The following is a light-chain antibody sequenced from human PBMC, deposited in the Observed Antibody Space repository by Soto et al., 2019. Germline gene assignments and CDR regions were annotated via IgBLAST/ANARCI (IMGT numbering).Light chain of an antibody. Sequence: EVVLTQSPATLSFSPGATATLSHRASQGVSSSLACYQPKAGKATRLLFYDAYNRATGIPSRFSGSGSGTDFTITIRRLEAGDFAGYFCQQYGGSFWTFGQGTKVDIK. V-gene: IGKV3-11*01. CDR1: QGVSSS. CDR3: QQYGGSFWT. J-gene: IGKJ1*01. CDR2: DAY.